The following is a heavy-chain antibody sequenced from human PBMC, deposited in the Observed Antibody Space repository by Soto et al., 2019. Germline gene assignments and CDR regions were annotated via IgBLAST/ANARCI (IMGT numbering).Heavy chain of an antibody. V-gene: IGHV5-51*01. J-gene: IGHJ4*02. CDR3: ARPSITIFGVVPSAPFDH. Sequence: GEALKISCKVSGYSFTSYWICWVRQMTGKGLEWMGIIYPGDSDTRYSPSFQGQVTISADKSISTAYLHWSSLRASDTAMYYCARPSITIFGVVPSAPFDHWGQGTLVTVSS. CDR2: IYPGDSDT. CDR1: GYSFTSYW. D-gene: IGHD3-3*01.